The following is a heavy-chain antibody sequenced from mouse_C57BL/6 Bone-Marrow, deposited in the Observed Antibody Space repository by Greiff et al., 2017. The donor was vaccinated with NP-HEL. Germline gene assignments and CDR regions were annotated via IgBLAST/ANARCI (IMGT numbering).Heavy chain of an antibody. CDR2: ISDGGSYT. Sequence: EVQLVESGGGLVKPGGSLKLSCAASGFTFSSYAMSWVRQTPEKRLEWVATISDGGSYTYYPDNVKGRFTISRDNAKNNLYLQMSHLKSEDTAMYYCARLTTTFDYWGQGTTLTVSS. D-gene: IGHD1-1*01. CDR1: GFTFSSYA. J-gene: IGHJ2*01. V-gene: IGHV5-4*01. CDR3: ARLTTTFDY.